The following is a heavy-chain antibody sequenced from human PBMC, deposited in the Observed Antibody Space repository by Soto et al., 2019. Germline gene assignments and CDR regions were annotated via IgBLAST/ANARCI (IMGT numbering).Heavy chain of an antibody. CDR2: INSGSTSV. CDR3: ARGGGSLNS. CDR1: GFSFSISA. D-gene: IGHD2-15*01. Sequence: DVQLVESGGGLVKPGGSLRLSCEVSGFSFSISAMNWVRQAPGKGLEWVSSINSGSTSVRYADSVKGRFTISRDNANNSLSLHMNSRGVEDTAVYYCARGGGSLNSWWQGTLVTVSS. V-gene: IGHV3-21*02. J-gene: IGHJ4*02.